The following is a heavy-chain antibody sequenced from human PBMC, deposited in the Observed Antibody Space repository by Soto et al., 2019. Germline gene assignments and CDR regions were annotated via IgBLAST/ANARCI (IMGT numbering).Heavy chain of an antibody. CDR3: ARTLRLGELSFLY. J-gene: IGHJ4*02. CDR2: INPNSGGT. CDR1: GYTFTGYY. V-gene: IGHV1-2*04. D-gene: IGHD3-16*02. Sequence: GASVKVSCKASGYTFTGYYMHWVRQAPGQGLEWMGWINPNSGGTNYAQKFQGWVTMTRDTSISTAYMELSRLRSDDTAVYYCARTLRLGELSFLYWGQGTLVTVSS.